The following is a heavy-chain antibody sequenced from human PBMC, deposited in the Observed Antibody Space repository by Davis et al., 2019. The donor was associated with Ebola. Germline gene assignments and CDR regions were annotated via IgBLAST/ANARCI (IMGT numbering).Heavy chain of an antibody. CDR2: IGTAGDT. J-gene: IGHJ6*01. Sequence: GGPLRLSCAASGFTFSSYDMHWVRQATGKGLEWVSAIGTAGDTYYPGSVKGRFTISRENAKNSLYLQMNSLHQGPIGLPPGTLLQEHLWG. CDR3: TLLQEHL. V-gene: IGHV3-13*01. CDR1: GFTFSSYD.